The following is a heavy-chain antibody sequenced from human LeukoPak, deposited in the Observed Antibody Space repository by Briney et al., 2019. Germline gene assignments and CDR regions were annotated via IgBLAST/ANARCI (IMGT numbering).Heavy chain of an antibody. CDR3: ASPPPEISGVAAFDY. V-gene: IGHV1-69*13. CDR2: IIPIFGTA. D-gene: IGHD3-3*01. J-gene: IGHJ4*02. CDR1: GGTYSSYA. Sequence: SVKVSCKASGGTYSSYAISWVRQAPGQGLEWMGGIIPIFGTANYAQKFQGRVTITADESTSTAYMELSSLRSEDTAVYYCASPPPEISGVAAFDYWGQGTLVTVSS.